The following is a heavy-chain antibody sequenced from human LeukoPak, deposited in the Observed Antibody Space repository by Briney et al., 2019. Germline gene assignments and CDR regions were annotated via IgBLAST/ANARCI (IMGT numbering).Heavy chain of an antibody. J-gene: IGHJ6*03. Sequence: DTLSLTCALYGGFFSGYYWSWIRQPPGKGLECMGEMNHSGSHTYNPSLKSRVTISVDTSKNQFSLKLSSVTAADTAVYYCAGGYSIGWRYYYYYCMHLWGKETRVTVSS. CDR1: GGFFSGYY. D-gene: IGHD6-19*01. CDR3: AGGYSIGWRYYYYYCMHL. CDR2: MNHSGSH. V-gene: IGHV4-34*01.